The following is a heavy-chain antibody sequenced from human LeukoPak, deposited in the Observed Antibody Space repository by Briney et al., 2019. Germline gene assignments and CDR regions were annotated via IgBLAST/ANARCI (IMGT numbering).Heavy chain of an antibody. J-gene: IGHJ6*02. CDR1: GDSISSSRHS. Sequence: SETLTLTCTVSGDSISSSRHSWVWIRQPPGKGLEWIGSISYSGSTYYNPSLKTRVTMSVDTSENQFSLKLSSVTAADSTVYYCVRIYCTSTSCYGDSYYGMDVWGQGKPVTVSS. D-gene: IGHD2-2*01. CDR3: VRIYCTSTSCYGDSYYGMDV. V-gene: IGHV4-39*01. CDR2: ISYSGST.